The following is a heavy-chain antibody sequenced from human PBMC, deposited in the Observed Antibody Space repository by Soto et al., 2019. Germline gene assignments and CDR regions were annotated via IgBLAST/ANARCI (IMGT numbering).Heavy chain of an antibody. V-gene: IGHV6-1*01. CDR3: ARNLESSSSSDNWFDP. Sequence: SQTLSLTCVISGDSVSSSSAVWIWIRQSPSRGLEWLGRTYYRSKWFNDYAVSVRSRIRITPDTAKNQVSLQLNSATPEDTAVYYCARNLESSSSSDNWFDPWGQGTLVTVPQ. CDR2: TYYRSKWFN. CDR1: GDSVSSSSAV. J-gene: IGHJ5*02. D-gene: IGHD6-6*01.